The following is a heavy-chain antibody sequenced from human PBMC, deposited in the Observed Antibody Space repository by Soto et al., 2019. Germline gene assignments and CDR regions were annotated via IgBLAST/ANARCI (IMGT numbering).Heavy chain of an antibody. V-gene: IGHV3-30*18. CDR1: GFTVSSNY. CDR2: ISYDGGNK. D-gene: IGHD6-13*01. CDR3: AKVSSSWYAGFFDL. Sequence: GGSLRLSCAASGFTVSSNYMSWVRQAPGKGLEWVAVISYDGGNKYYADSVKGRFTISRDNSKNTLYVQMSSLRLEDTAVYYCAKVSSSWYAGFFDLWGQGTLVTVSS. J-gene: IGHJ4*02.